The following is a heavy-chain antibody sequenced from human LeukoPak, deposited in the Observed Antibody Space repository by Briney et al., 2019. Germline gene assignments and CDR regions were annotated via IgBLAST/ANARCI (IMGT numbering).Heavy chain of an antibody. Sequence: GRSLRLSCAASGFSFKDTGMHWVRQAPGKGLEWVANIKQDGSEKYYVDSVKGRFTISRDNAKNSLYLQMNSLRAEDTAVYYCARLQRQPHAYFDYWGQGALVTVSS. CDR1: GFSFKDTG. D-gene: IGHD6-13*01. V-gene: IGHV3-7*03. CDR2: IKQDGSEK. J-gene: IGHJ4*02. CDR3: ARLQRQPHAYFDY.